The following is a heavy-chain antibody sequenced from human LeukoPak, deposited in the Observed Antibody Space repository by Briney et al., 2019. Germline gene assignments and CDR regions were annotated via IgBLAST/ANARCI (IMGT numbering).Heavy chain of an antibody. CDR3: ARLVCGGGSCPAEFDY. J-gene: IGHJ4*02. V-gene: IGHV4-34*01. Sequence: SETLSLTCAVYGGSFSGYYWSWIRQPPGKGLEWIGEINHSGSTNYNPSLKSRVTISVDTSKNQFSLRLSSVTAADTAVYYCARLVCGGGSCPAEFDYWGQGTLVTVSS. CDR1: GGSFSGYY. CDR2: INHSGST. D-gene: IGHD2-15*01.